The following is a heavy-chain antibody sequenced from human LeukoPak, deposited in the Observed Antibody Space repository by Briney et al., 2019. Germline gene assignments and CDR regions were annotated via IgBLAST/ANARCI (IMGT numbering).Heavy chain of an antibody. J-gene: IGHJ4*02. V-gene: IGHV3-33*06. D-gene: IGHD3-10*01. CDR3: AKGGAYGSGSYYPGGDY. CDR1: GFTFSSYG. Sequence: GRSLRLSCAASGFTFSSYGMHWVRQAPGKGLEWVAVIWYDGSNKYYADSVKGRFTISRDNSKNTLYLQMNSLRAEDTAVYYCAKGGAYGSGSYYPGGDYWGQGTLVTASS. CDR2: IWYDGSNK.